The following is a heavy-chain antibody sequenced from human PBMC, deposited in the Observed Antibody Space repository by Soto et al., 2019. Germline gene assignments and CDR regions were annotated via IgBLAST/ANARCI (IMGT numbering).Heavy chain of an antibody. J-gene: IGHJ4*02. CDR1: GYIFSQYW. V-gene: IGHV5-51*01. CDR2: FYPGDSDT. Sequence: GESLKISCKSSGYIFSQYWIGWVRQMPGKSLEWMGIFYPGDSDTSYTPSFQGLVTSAADKSITTAYLQWRSLKASDTAIYYCVVYSSSSGRHFDYWGQGTLVTVSS. D-gene: IGHD6-6*01. CDR3: VVYSSSSGRHFDY.